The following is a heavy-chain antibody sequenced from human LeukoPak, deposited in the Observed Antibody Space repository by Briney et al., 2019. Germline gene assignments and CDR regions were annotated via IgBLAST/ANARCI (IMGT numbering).Heavy chain of an antibody. J-gene: IGHJ3*02. CDR2: IYTSGST. CDR3: ARAYRKTYYYGSGSDNNAFDI. Sequence: MTSETLPLTCTVSGGSISSYYWSWIRQPAGKGVEWIGRIYTSGSTNYNPSLKSRVTMSVDTSKNQFSLKLSSVTAADTAVYYCARAYRKTYYYGSGSDNNAFDIWGQGTMVTVSS. D-gene: IGHD3-10*01. V-gene: IGHV4-4*07. CDR1: GGSISSYY.